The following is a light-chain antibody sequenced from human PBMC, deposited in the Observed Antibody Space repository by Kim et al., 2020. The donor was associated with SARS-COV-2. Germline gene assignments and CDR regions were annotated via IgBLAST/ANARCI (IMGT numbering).Light chain of an antibody. CDR3: CSNGL. CDR2: EVS. CDR1: SSYVQSYNL. J-gene: IGLJ2*01. Sequence: QSALTQLASVSGSPGQSITISCTGTSSYVQSYNLVYWYQQHPGKAPKLIIYEVSKRPSGVYNSFSDSKSGNTASMTISMLQVEDEAVSYCCSNGLFG. V-gene: IGLV2-23*02.